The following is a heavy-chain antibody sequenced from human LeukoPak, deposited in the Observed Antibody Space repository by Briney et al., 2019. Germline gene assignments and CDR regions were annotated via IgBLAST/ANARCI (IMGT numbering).Heavy chain of an antibody. CDR3: ARGHGSGSTNWFDP. V-gene: IGHV1-46*01. CDR1: GYTFSSYY. D-gene: IGHD3-10*01. J-gene: IGHJ5*02. CDR2: IIPSDGFT. Sequence: ASVKVSCKASGYTFSSYYVHWVRQAPGQGLEWMGMIIPSDGFTSYAQKFQGRVTMTRDMSTGTVYLELSSLRFDDTAVYYCARGHGSGSTNWFDPWGQGTLVTVSS.